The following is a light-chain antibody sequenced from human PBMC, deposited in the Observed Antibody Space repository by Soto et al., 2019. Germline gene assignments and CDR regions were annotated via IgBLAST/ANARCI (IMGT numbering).Light chain of an antibody. V-gene: IGLV1-51*01. CDR3: GTWDSSLSVVV. J-gene: IGLJ2*01. CDR2: DND. CDR1: NSNIGNKD. Sequence: QSVLTQPPSGSAAPGQKVTISCSGRNSNIGNKDVSWCQLFPGTAPKLLIYDNDRRPSGIPDRFSASKSGTLATLAITGLQTGEEADYYCGTWDSSLSVVVFGGGTKLTVL.